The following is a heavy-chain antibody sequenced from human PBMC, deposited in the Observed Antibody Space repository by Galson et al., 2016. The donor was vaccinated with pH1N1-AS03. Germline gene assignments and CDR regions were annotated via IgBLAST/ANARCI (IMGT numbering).Heavy chain of an antibody. V-gene: IGHV3-74*01. CDR2: LNENGGTT. D-gene: IGHD3-10*01. Sequence: SLRLSCAASGFVFSAYWMHWVRQAPGKGLVRVSHLNENGGTTRYADSVRGRFTISRDNAKNTLYLQMNTLSAEDTAVYYCVRDQGGGDDYWGQGTLVTVTS. J-gene: IGHJ4*02. CDR1: GFVFSAYW. CDR3: VRDQGGGDDY.